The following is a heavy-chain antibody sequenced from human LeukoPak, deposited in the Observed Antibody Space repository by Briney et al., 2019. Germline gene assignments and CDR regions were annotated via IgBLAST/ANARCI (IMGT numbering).Heavy chain of an antibody. V-gene: IGHV7-4-1*02. D-gene: IGHD2-8*01. CDR1: GYTFTSYA. CDR3: ARALGYCTNGVCQTWAVPGP. J-gene: IGHJ5*02. Sequence: ASVKVSCKASGYTFTSYAMNWVRQAPGQGLEWMGWINTNIGNPTYAQGFTGRFVFSLDTSVSTAYLQISSLEAEDTAVYYCARALGYCTNGVCQTWAVPGPWGQGTLVTVSS. CDR2: INTNIGNP.